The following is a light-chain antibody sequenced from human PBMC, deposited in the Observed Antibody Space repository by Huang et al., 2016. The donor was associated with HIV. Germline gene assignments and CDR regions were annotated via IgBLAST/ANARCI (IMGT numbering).Light chain of an antibody. CDR2: LAS. Sequence: DIVMTQSPDSLAVSLGERATINCKSSQSVLYSSNNKNSLAWYQQKPGQPPKLLIYLASTRESGVPDRFSGSGSGTDFTLTISSLQAEDVAVYYCQQYYSTLTFGGGTKVEIK. V-gene: IGKV4-1*01. CDR3: QQYYSTLT. J-gene: IGKJ4*01. CDR1: QSVLYSSNNKNS.